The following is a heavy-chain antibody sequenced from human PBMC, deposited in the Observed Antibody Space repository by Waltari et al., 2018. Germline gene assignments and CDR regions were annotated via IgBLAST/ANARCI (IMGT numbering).Heavy chain of an antibody. V-gene: IGHV3-15*07. D-gene: IGHD3-16*01. CDR1: GFTFSNAW. J-gene: IGHJ4*02. Sequence: EVQLVESGGGLVKPGGSLRLSCAASGFTFSNAWMNWVRQAPGKGVGGVGLIKSKTDGGTTDYAAPVKGRFTISRDDSKNTLYLQMNSLKTEDTAVYYCMTRGNDIDYWGQGTLVTVSS. CDR2: IKSKTDGGTT. CDR3: MTRGNDIDY.